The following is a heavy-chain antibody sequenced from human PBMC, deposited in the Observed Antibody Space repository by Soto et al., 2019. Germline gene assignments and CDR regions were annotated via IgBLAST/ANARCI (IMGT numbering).Heavy chain of an antibody. Sequence: RASVKVSCKASGYTFTDYYLHWVRQAPGQGLEWMGWINPNTGGTKYLQKFQGRVAMTRDTSISTAYMELSGLRSDDTAVYFCARDWYYFDSSVYSKPVYYYYYGLDVLGQGTTVTVCS. J-gene: IGHJ6*02. D-gene: IGHD3-22*01. CDR3: ARDWYYFDSSVYSKPVYYYYYGLDV. CDR2: INPNTGGT. V-gene: IGHV1-2*02. CDR1: GYTFTDYY.